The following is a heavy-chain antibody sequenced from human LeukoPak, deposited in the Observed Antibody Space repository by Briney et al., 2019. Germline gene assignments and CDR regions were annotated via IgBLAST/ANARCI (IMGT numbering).Heavy chain of an antibody. CDR2: IRYDGSNK. V-gene: IGHV3-30*02. CDR1: GFTFSSYG. J-gene: IGHJ6*03. CDR3: AKTGTVTTFPYYYYYMDV. D-gene: IGHD4-17*01. Sequence: PGGSLRLSCAASGFTFSSYGMHWVRQAPGKGLEWVAFIRYDGSNKYYADSVKGRFTISRDNSKNTLYLQMNSLRAEDTAVYYCAKTGTVTTFPYYYYYMDVWGKGTTVTISS.